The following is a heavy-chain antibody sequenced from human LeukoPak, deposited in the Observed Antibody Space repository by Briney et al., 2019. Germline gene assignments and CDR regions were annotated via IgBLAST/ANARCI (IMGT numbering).Heavy chain of an antibody. CDR1: GASMSGQH. CDR2: IHYDGRT. J-gene: IGHJ4*02. V-gene: IGHV4-59*08. D-gene: IGHD2-8*01. Sequence: RTSETLSLTCTVSGASMSGQHWSWIRQAPGKGLEWIAWIHYDGRTNYNPPLKSRLSLSVDTSTNQFSLSLNSVTAADTAVYFCARHLNGGTHPLDNWGPGIRVIVSP. CDR3: ARHLNGGTHPLDN.